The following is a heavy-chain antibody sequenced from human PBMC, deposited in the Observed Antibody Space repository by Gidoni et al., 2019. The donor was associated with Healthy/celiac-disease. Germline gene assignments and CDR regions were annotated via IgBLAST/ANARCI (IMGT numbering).Heavy chain of an antibody. CDR2: SYYSGST. J-gene: IGHJ3*02. Sequence: QLQLQESGPGLVKPSETLSLTCTVSGGSISSSSSYWGWIRQHPGKGLEWIGSSYYSGSTYYNPSLKIRVTISVDTSKNQCSLKLSSVTAADTAVYYCARTPYCSGGSCQFLGGADAFDIWGQGTMVTVSS. CDR3: ARTPYCSGGSCQFLGGADAFDI. D-gene: IGHD2-15*01. V-gene: IGHV4-39*01. CDR1: GGSISSSSSY.